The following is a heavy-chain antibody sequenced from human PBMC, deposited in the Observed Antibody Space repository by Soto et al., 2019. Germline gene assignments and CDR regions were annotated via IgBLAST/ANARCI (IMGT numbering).Heavy chain of an antibody. Sequence: ASVKVSCKASGGTFSSYTISWVRQAPGQGLEWMGRIIPILGIANYAQKFQGRVTITADKSTSTAYMELSSLRSEDTAVYYCASGPQLARGWFDPCGQGSLDTVSS. D-gene: IGHD6-6*01. CDR3: ASGPQLARGWFDP. V-gene: IGHV1-69*02. CDR1: GGTFSSYT. CDR2: IIPILGIA. J-gene: IGHJ5*02.